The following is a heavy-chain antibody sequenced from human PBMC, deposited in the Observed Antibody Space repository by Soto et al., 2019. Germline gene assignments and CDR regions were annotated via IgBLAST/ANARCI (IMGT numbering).Heavy chain of an antibody. Sequence: ASVKVSCKASGYTFTSYGISWVRQAPGQGLEWMGWISAYNGNTNYAQKLQGRVTMTTDTSTSTAYMELRSLRSDDTAVYYCARTDCSSTSCYNYYYYGMDVWGQGTTVTVSS. J-gene: IGHJ6*02. D-gene: IGHD2-2*01. CDR2: ISAYNGNT. V-gene: IGHV1-18*04. CDR3: ARTDCSSTSCYNYYYYGMDV. CDR1: GYTFTSYG.